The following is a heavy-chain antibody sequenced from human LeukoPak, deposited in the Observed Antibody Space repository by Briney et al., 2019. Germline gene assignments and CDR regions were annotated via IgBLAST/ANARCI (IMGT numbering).Heavy chain of an antibody. D-gene: IGHD4-17*01. Sequence: ASAKVSCKASGYTFTSYDINWVRQATGQGLEWMGWMNPNSGNTGYAQKFQGRVTMTRNTSISTAYMELSSLRSEDTAVYYCARDDQLRLLGHTYNWFDPWGQGTLVTVSS. CDR2: MNPNSGNT. J-gene: IGHJ5*02. V-gene: IGHV1-8*01. CDR3: ARDDQLRLLGHTYNWFDP. CDR1: GYTFTSYD.